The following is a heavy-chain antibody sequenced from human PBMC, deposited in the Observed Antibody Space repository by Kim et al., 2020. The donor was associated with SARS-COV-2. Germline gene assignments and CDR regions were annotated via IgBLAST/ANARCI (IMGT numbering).Heavy chain of an antibody. CDR2: IIPIFGTA. CDR3: ARSSTMSGGPAAMLDYYYYGMDV. J-gene: IGHJ6*02. D-gene: IGHD2-2*01. V-gene: IGHV1-69*13. Sequence: SVKVSCKASGGTFSSYAISWVRQAPGQGLEWMGGIIPIFGTANYAQKFQGRVTITANESTSTAYMELSSLRSEDTAVYYCARSSTMSGGPAAMLDYYYYGMDVWGQGTTVTVSS. CDR1: GGTFSSYA.